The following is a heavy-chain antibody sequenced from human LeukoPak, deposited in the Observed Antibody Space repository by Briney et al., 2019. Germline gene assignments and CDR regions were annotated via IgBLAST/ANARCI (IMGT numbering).Heavy chain of an antibody. V-gene: IGHV4-59*01. CDR2: IYYSGST. Sequence: SETLSLTCTVSGGSISSYYWSWVRQPPGKGLEWIGYIYYSGSTNYNPSLTSRVTISVDTSKNQFSLKLSSVTAADTAVYYCASAPVHYYYYMDVWGKGTTVTVSS. J-gene: IGHJ6*03. CDR1: GGSISSYY. CDR3: ASAPVHYYYYMDV.